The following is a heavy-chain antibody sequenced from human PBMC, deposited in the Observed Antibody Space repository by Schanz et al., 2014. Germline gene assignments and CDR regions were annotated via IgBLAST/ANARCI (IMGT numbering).Heavy chain of an antibody. J-gene: IGHJ4*02. V-gene: IGHV3-23*01. D-gene: IGHD2-2*01. Sequence: EVQLLESGGGFVQPGGSLRLSCVASGVTFSSYAMSWVRQASGKGLEWVSHISGSSIHKNYADSVKGRFSISRDNGETTVYLQINSLRVEDTAVYCCAKVAPAATYLDSWGLGTLVTVSS. CDR1: GVTFSSYA. CDR2: ISGSSIHK. CDR3: AKVAPAATYLDS.